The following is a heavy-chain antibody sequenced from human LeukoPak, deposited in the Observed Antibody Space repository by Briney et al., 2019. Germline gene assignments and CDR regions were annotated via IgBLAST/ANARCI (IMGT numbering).Heavy chain of an antibody. CDR1: GGSISYYY. D-gene: IGHD2-21*02. CDR3: ARHAYCGGDCFGGAFEI. Sequence: PSETLSLTCTVSGGSISYYYWSWIRQPPGKGLEWIGYVYYSGSTSYNPSLKSRVTMSLDTSEHQFSLKLNSVTAADTAVYYCARHAYCGGDCFGGAFEIWGQGTMVTVSS. CDR2: VYYSGST. J-gene: IGHJ3*02. V-gene: IGHV4-59*08.